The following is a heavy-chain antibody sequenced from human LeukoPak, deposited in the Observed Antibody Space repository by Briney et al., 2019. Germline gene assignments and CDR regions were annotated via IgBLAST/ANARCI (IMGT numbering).Heavy chain of an antibody. D-gene: IGHD4-17*01. J-gene: IGHJ3*02. CDR1: GFTFSSC. Sequence: GGSLRLSCAASGFTFSSCMNWVRQAPGKGLEWVSYISNSDNTIYYADSVKGRFTISRENAQSSLFLQMNSLRAEDTAVYYCAREGALTVTKDAFDIWGQGTMVTVSS. V-gene: IGHV3-48*03. CDR2: ISNSDNTI. CDR3: AREGALTVTKDAFDI.